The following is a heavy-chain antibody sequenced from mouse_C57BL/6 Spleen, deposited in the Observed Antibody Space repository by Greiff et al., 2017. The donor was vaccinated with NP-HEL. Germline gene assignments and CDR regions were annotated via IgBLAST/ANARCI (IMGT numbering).Heavy chain of an antibody. Sequence: QVQLKQPGAELVRPGSSVKLSCKASGYTFTSYWMDWVKQRPGQGLEWIGNIYPSDSETHYNQKFKDKATLTVDKSSSTAYMQLSSLTSEDSAVYYCARGGYYGSSSWFAYWGQGTLVTVSA. V-gene: IGHV1-61*01. D-gene: IGHD1-1*01. CDR1: GYTFTSYW. CDR2: IYPSDSET. J-gene: IGHJ3*01. CDR3: ARGGYYGSSSWFAY.